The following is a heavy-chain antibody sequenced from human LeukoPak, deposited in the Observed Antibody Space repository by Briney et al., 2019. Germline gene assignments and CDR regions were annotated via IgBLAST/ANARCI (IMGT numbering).Heavy chain of an antibody. CDR2: ITSSGNTT. V-gene: IGHV3-23*01. Sequence: GGSLRLSCAASGFTFSIYAMSWVRQAPGKGLEWVAGITSSGNTTYYADPVKGRFTISRDNSKNILYLQMNSLRAEDTAVYYCANTYSSGWYSAYYYGMDVWGQGTTVTVSS. J-gene: IGHJ6*02. D-gene: IGHD6-19*01. CDR1: GFTFSIYA. CDR3: ANTYSSGWYSAYYYGMDV.